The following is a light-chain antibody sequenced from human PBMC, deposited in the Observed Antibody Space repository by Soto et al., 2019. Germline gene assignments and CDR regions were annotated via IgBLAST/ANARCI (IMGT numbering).Light chain of an antibody. J-gene: IGKJ2*01. CDR1: QGISNY. CDR3: QKYNSAPYT. Sequence: DIQMTQSPSSLSASVGDRVTITCRASQGISNYLAWYQQKPGKVPKLLIYAASTLQSGVPSRFSGSRSGTDFTLTISSLLPEEVATYYCQKYNSAPYTFGQGTKLEIK. V-gene: IGKV1-27*01. CDR2: AAS.